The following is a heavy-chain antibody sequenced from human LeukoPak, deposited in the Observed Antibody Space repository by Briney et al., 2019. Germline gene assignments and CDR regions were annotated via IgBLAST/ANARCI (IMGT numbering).Heavy chain of an antibody. J-gene: IGHJ3*02. CDR3: ARLVGATTPLDI. CDR2: IHYSGST. CDR1: GGSISSYF. V-gene: IGHV4-59*08. Sequence: SETLSLTRTVSGGSISSYFRSGTRQPPGKGLEWIGYIHYSGSTNYNPSLKSRVTISVDTSKNQFSLKLSSVTAADTAVYYCARLVGATTPLDIWGQGTMVTVSS. D-gene: IGHD1-26*01.